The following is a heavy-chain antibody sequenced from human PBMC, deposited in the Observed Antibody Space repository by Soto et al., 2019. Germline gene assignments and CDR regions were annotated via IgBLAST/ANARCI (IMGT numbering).Heavy chain of an antibody. Sequence: GGSLRLSCAASGFTFSSYWMHWVRQAPGKGLVWVSRINSDGSSTSYADSVKGRFTISRDNAKNTLYLQMNSLRAEDTAVYYCARAGRGYDDYGDYGVPGIGYYYYYYMDVWGKGTTVTVSS. CDR1: GFTFSSYW. J-gene: IGHJ6*03. D-gene: IGHD4-17*01. CDR3: ARAGRGYDDYGDYGVPGIGYYYYYYMDV. CDR2: INSDGSST. V-gene: IGHV3-74*01.